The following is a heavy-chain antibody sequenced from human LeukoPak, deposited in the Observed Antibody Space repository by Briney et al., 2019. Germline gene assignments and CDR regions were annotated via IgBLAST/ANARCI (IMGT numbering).Heavy chain of an antibody. V-gene: IGHV3-23*01. D-gene: IGHD3-10*01. CDR1: GFTFSSYA. Sequence: GGSLRLSCAASGFTFSSYAMSWARQAPGKGLEWVSAISGSGGSTYYADSVKGRFTISRDNSKNTLYLQMNSLRAEDTAVYYCAKTHTYYYGSGSYYDPFDYWGQGTLVTVSS. CDR2: ISGSGGST. J-gene: IGHJ4*02. CDR3: AKTHTYYYGSGSYYDPFDY.